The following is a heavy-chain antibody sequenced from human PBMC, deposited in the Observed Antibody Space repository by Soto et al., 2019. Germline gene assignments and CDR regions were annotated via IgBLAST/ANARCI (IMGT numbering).Heavy chain of an antibody. Sequence: QVQLVESGGGVVQPGRSLRLSCAASGFTFSSYGMHWGRQAPGKGLEWVAVIWYDVSNKYNADSVKGRFTISRDNFKNTLYLRMNSLRAEDTAVYYCARSLYDSSGYHHFQHWGQGTLVTVSS. D-gene: IGHD3-22*01. V-gene: IGHV3-33*01. J-gene: IGHJ1*01. CDR2: IWYDVSNK. CDR1: GFTFSSYG. CDR3: ARSLYDSSGYHHFQH.